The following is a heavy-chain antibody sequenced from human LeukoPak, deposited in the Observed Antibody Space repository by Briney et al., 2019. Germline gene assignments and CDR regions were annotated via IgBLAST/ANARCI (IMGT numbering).Heavy chain of an antibody. V-gene: IGHV3-53*01. CDR1: GFTVISNY. Sequence: PGGSLRLSCAASGFTVISNYMSWVRQAPGKGLEWVSVIYSGGSTYYADSVKGRFTISRDNSKNTLYLQMNSLRAEDTAVYYCARDQYSSYYGMDVWGQGTTVTVSS. CDR3: ARDQYSSYYGMDV. CDR2: IYSGGST. D-gene: IGHD5-18*01. J-gene: IGHJ6*02.